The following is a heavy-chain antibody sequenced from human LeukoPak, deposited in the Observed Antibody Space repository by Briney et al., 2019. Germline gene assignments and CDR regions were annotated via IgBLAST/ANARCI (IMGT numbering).Heavy chain of an antibody. Sequence: VKPSETLSLTCTVSGGPISSYYWSWIRQPAGKGLEWIGRIYSTWSTNYNPSLKSRVTMSVDTSKNQFSLRLRSVTAADTAVYYCARQIASAGTAGFDFWGQGALVTVSS. V-gene: IGHV4-4*07. CDR1: GGPISSYY. J-gene: IGHJ4*02. D-gene: IGHD6-13*01. CDR3: ARQIASAGTAGFDF. CDR2: IYSTWST.